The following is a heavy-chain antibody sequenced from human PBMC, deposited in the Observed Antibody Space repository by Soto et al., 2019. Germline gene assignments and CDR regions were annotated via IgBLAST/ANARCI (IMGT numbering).Heavy chain of an antibody. CDR2: IYYSGST. J-gene: IGHJ4*02. Sequence: QVQLQESGPGLVKPSETLSLTCTVSGGSISSYNWSWIRQPPGKGLEWIGYIYYSGSTNYNPSLKSRVTISVDTSKNQFSLKLSSVTAADTAVYYCARAYGDYVFDYWGQGTLVTVSS. D-gene: IGHD4-17*01. CDR1: GGSISSYN. CDR3: ARAYGDYVFDY. V-gene: IGHV4-59*01.